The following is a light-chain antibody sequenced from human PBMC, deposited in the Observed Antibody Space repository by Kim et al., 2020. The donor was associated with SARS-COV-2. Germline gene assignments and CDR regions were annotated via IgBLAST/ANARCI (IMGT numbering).Light chain of an antibody. Sequence: VSPGQTASIPCSGDKLGNKYACWYQQKPGQSPVLVIYQDRLRPSGIPERFSGSNSGNTATLTISGTQATDEADYYCQAWDSSTVVFGGGTQLTVL. CDR3: QAWDSSTVV. V-gene: IGLV3-1*01. CDR2: QDR. J-gene: IGLJ3*02. CDR1: KLGNKY.